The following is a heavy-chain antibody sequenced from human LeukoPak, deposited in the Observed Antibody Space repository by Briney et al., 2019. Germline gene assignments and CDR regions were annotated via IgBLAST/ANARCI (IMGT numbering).Heavy chain of an antibody. CDR3: AKDVDSSLRGDAFDI. V-gene: IGHV3-9*01. CDR2: ISWNSGSI. CDR1: GFTFDDYA. D-gene: IGHD3-22*01. J-gene: IGHJ3*02. Sequence: PGRSLRLSCAASGFTFDDYAMHWVRQAPGKGLEWVSGISWNSGSIGYADSVKGRFTISRDNAKNSLYLQMNSLRAEDTALYYCAKDVDSSLRGDAFDIWGQGTMVTVSS.